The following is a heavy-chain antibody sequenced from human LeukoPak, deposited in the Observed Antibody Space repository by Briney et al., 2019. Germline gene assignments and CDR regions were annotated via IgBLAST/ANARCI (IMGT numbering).Heavy chain of an antibody. Sequence: SQTLSLTCTVSGGSISSGLYYWSWLRQPAGKGLEWLGRIYNSGSPKYNPSLKSQVTISVVTSKNQFSLKLTSVTAADTAVYYCASSSWLRDANFDSWGQGTLVTVSS. CDR2: IYNSGSP. D-gene: IGHD6-13*01. V-gene: IGHV4-61*02. CDR3: ASSSWLRDANFDS. J-gene: IGHJ4*02. CDR1: GGSISSGLYY.